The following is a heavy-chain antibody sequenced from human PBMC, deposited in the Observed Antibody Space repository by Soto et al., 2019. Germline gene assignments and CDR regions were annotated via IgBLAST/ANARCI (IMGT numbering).Heavy chain of an antibody. CDR2: ISGSGGST. Sequence: EVQLLESGGGLVQPGGSLRLSCAASGFTLGTYVMTWVRQAPGKGLEWVSAISGSGGSTNYADPVKGRFTISRDNTKNTLYLQMNRRRVGDTAVYYCAKDRKGSYCSGGTCYSFDYWGQGTLVTVPS. J-gene: IGHJ4*02. V-gene: IGHV3-23*01. CDR1: GFTLGTYV. CDR3: AKDRKGSYCSGGTCYSFDY. D-gene: IGHD2-15*01.